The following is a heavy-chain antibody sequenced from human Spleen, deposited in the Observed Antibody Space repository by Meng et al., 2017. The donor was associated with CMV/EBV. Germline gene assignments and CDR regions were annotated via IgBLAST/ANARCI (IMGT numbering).Heavy chain of an antibody. CDR2: IYPGDSDT. V-gene: IGHV5-51*01. CDR1: GYSFSNYW. CDR3: ARRGMMTTRGYWFDP. J-gene: IGHJ5*02. D-gene: IGHD4-17*01. Sequence: SGYSFSNYWIDWVRQMPGKGLEWMGSIYPGDSDTRYSPSFQGQVTISADKSIRTAYLQWSSLKASDTAIYYCARRGMMTTRGYWFDPWGQGTLVTVSS.